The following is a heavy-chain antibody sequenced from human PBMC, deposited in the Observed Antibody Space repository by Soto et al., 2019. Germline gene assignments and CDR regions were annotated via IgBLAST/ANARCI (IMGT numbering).Heavy chain of an antibody. CDR3: ASGHRRHLDY. CDR2: INHSGST. CDR1: GGSFSGYY. V-gene: IGHV4-34*01. J-gene: IGHJ4*02. Sequence: SETLSLTCAVYGGSFSGYYWNWIRQPPGKGLEWIGEINHSGSTNYNPSLKSRVTISVDTSKNQFSLRLSSVTAADTAVYYCASGHRRHLDYSGRRTLDIGSS.